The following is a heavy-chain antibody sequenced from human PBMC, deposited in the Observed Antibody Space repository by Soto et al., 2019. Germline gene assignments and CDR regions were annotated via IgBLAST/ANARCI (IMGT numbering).Heavy chain of an antibody. V-gene: IGHV1-69*02. Sequence: QVQLVQPGAEVKKPGSSVKVSCKASGGTFSSYTIRWVRQAPGQGLEWMGRIIPILGIANYSQKFQGRVTITADKSMSTAYLELSSLRSEDTAVYYVAGVGSYCGGDCYSFWGQVTLVTVSS. CDR2: IIPILGIA. CDR3: AGVGSYCGGDCYSF. D-gene: IGHD2-21*02. CDR1: GGTFSSYT. J-gene: IGHJ4*02.